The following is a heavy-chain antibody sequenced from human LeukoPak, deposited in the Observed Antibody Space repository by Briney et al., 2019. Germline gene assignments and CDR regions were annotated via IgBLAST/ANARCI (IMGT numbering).Heavy chain of an antibody. CDR1: GFTFSSYA. CDR3: AKKIPTSFDP. CDR2: ISDSGGNT. V-gene: IGHV3-23*01. J-gene: IGHJ5*02. Sequence: PGGSLRLSCAASGFTFSSYAMSWVRQAPGKGLEWVSGISDSGGNTYYAGSAKGRFTISRDNSKNMLYLQMNSLRAEDTAVYYCAKKIPTSFDPRGQGTLVTVSS.